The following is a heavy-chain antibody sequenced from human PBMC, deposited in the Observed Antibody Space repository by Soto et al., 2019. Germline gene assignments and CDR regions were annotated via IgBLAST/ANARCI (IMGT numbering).Heavy chain of an antibody. CDR3: TTLTMSEVHDDS. V-gene: IGHV3-15*01. CDR1: GFTFSNAW. Sequence: EVQLVESGGGLVRPGESLRLSCAASGFTFSNAWMNWVRQAPGKGLEWVGRIKSKADGGATDYAAPVKGRFTISRDDSKNTLYLQMNSLKSEDTAVYYCTTLTMSEVHDDSWGQGTLVTVSS. CDR2: IKSKADGGAT. D-gene: IGHD3-22*01. J-gene: IGHJ4*02.